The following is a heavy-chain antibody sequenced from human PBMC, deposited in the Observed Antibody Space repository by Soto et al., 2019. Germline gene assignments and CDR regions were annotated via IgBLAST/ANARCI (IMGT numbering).Heavy chain of an antibody. CDR2: IYYRGTT. J-gene: IGHJ4*02. CDR3: ARGGGSHYHDHEFDY. D-gene: IGHD4-4*01. V-gene: IGHV4-59*11. CDR1: GVSTSNHY. Sequence: QVQLQESGPGLVKPSETLSLTCTVSGVSTSNHYWSWIRKPPGQGPQWIGCIYYRGTTNYNASLSSRVTISLDTSKNQFSLKLTSVTTADTAVYYCARGGGSHYHDHEFDYWGQGILVTVSS.